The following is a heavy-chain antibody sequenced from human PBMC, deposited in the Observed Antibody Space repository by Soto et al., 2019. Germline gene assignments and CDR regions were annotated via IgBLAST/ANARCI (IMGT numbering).Heavy chain of an antibody. CDR1: GVSISSGGYS. J-gene: IGHJ4*02. V-gene: IGHV4-30-2*01. CDR2: IYHSGST. Sequence: SETLSLTCAVSGVSISSGGYSWSWIRQPPGKGLEWIGYIYHSGSTYYNPSLKSRVTISVDRSKNQFSLKLSSVTAADTAVYYGASSHAGAHKTAAVHWGREPRVPVSS. CDR3: ASSHAGAHKTAAVH. D-gene: IGHD6-13*01.